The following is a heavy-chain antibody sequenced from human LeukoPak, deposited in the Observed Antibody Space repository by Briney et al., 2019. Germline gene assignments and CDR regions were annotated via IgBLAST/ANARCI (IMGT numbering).Heavy chain of an antibody. D-gene: IGHD6-19*01. CDR2: ISGSGGST. CDR3: AIGGSVAGSFDY. J-gene: IGHJ4*02. CDR1: GFIFSNYG. V-gene: IGHV3-23*01. Sequence: GGSLRLSCAASGFIFSNYGMHWVRQAPGKGLEWVSAISGSGGSTYYADSVKGRFTISRDNSKNTLYLQMNSLRAEDTAVYYCAIGGSVAGSFDYWGQGTLVTVSS.